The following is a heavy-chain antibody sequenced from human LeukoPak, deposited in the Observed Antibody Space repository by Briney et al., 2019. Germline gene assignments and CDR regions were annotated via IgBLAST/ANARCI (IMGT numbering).Heavy chain of an antibody. CDR1: GYTFNTYG. CDR3: AREWREEWELLS. Sequence: ASVRISCKASGYTFNTYGITWVRQAPGQGLEWMGWISAYNGNTNYAQKLQGRVTMTTDTSTSTAYMELRSLRSDDTAVYYCAREWREEWELLSWGQGTLVTVSS. V-gene: IGHV1-18*01. J-gene: IGHJ4*02. D-gene: IGHD1-26*01. CDR2: ISAYNGNT.